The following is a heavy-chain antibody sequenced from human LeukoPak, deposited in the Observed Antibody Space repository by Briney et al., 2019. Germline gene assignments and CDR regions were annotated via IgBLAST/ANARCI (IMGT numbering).Heavy chain of an antibody. Sequence: SETLSLTCTVSGGSISSGSYYWSWIRQPAGKGLEWIGRIYTSGSTNYNPSLKSRVTISGDTSKNQFSLRLSSVTAADTAVYYCARGYGTGSYYFDYWGQGTLVTVSS. CDR1: GGSISSGSYY. V-gene: IGHV4-61*02. CDR3: ARGYGTGSYYFDY. CDR2: IYTSGST. J-gene: IGHJ4*02. D-gene: IGHD3-10*01.